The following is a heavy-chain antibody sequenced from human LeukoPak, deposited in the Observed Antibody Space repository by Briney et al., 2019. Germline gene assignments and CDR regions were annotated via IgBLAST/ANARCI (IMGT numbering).Heavy chain of an antibody. J-gene: IGHJ5*02. V-gene: IGHV5-51*01. CDR2: IYPGDSDT. Sequence: GESLKISCKGSGYSFSTYWIGWVRQMPGKGLEWMGIIYPGDSDTRYSPSFQGQVTISADKSISTAYLQWSSLKASDTAMYYCARILAVESNWFDPWGQGTLVTVSS. CDR1: GYSFSTYW. CDR3: ARILAVESNWFDP. D-gene: IGHD6-19*01.